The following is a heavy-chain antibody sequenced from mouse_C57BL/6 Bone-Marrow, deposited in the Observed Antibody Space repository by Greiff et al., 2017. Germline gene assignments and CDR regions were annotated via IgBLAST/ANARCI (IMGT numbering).Heavy chain of an antibody. CDR2: IYPGSGNT. CDR3: ARPPWFAY. V-gene: IGHV1-76*01. J-gene: IGHJ3*01. CDR1: GYTFTDYY. Sequence: LVESGAELVRPGASVKLSCKASGYTFTDYYINWVKQRPGQGLEWIARIYPGSGNTYYNEKFKGKATLTAEKSSSTAYMQLSSLTSEDSAVYFCARPPWFAYWGQGTLVTVSA.